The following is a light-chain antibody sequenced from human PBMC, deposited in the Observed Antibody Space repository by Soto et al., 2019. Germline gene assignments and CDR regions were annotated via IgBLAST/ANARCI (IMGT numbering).Light chain of an antibody. Sequence: QSALTQPASVSGSPGQSITISCTGTRSDVGGYNYVSWYQQHPGKAPKLMIYDVTNRPSGVSNRFSGSKSGNTASLTISGLQAEDEADYYCSSYTISTTLVFGGGTQLTVL. J-gene: IGLJ2*01. CDR2: DVT. CDR3: SSYTISTTLV. CDR1: RSDVGGYNY. V-gene: IGLV2-14*03.